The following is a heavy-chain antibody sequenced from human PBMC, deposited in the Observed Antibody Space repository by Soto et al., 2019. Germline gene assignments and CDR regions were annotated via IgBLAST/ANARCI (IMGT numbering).Heavy chain of an antibody. Sequence: SETLSLTCTVSGGSISSGGYYWSWIRQHPGKGLEWIGYIYYSGSTYYNPSLKSRVTISVDRSKNQFSLKLSSVTAADTAVYYCASGLVTTLHYWGQGTLVTVSS. CDR1: GGSISSGGYY. D-gene: IGHD4-17*01. CDR2: IYYSGST. J-gene: IGHJ4*02. CDR3: ASGLVTTLHY. V-gene: IGHV4-31*03.